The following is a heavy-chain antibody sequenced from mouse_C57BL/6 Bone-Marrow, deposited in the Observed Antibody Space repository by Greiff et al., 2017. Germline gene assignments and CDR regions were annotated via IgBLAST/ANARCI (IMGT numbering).Heavy chain of an antibody. J-gene: IGHJ3*01. V-gene: IGHV1-81*01. CDR1: GYTFTSYG. Sequence: QVQLQQSGAELARPGASVKLSCKASGYTFTSYGISWVKQRTGQGLEWIGEIYPRSGNTYYNEKFKGKATLTADKSSSTAYMELRSLTSADSAVYFCARDYGSSPWFAYWGQGTLVTVSA. D-gene: IGHD1-1*01. CDR3: ARDYGSSPWFAY. CDR2: IYPRSGNT.